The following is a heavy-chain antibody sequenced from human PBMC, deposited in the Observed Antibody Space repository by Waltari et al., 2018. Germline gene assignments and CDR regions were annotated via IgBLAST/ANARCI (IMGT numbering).Heavy chain of an antibody. CDR2: IYYSGST. J-gene: IGHJ2*01. D-gene: IGHD1-26*01. Sequence: QVQLQESGPGLEKPSETLSLTCTVSGGSISSHYWSWIRQPPGKGLEWIGYIYYSGSTNYNPALKSRVTISVDTSKNQFSLKLSSVTAADTAVYYCARGSGSYYYWYFDLWGRGTLVTVSS. CDR3: ARGSGSYYYWYFDL. CDR1: GGSISSHY. V-gene: IGHV4-59*11.